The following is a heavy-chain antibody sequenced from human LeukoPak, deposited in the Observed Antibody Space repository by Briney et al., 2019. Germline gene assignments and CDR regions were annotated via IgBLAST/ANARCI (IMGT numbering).Heavy chain of an antibody. D-gene: IGHD1-26*01. CDR3: ARISGSYHDAFDI. V-gene: IGHV3-11*01. Sequence: GGSLRLSCAASGFTFSDYYMSWIRQAPGKGLEWVSYISSSGSTIYYVDSVKGRFTISRDNAKNSLYLQMNSLRAEDTAVYYSARISGSYHDAFDIWGQGTMVTVSS. J-gene: IGHJ3*02. CDR2: ISSSGSTI. CDR1: GFTFSDYY.